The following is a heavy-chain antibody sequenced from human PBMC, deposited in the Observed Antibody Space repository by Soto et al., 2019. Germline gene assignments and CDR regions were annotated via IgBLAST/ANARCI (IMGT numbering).Heavy chain of an antibody. Sequence: SETLSLTCGVYGGSFSDYYWNWIRQSPGKGPEWIGEINHRGSMNYNPALEGRVNISIDTSREQFSLNLTSVTAADTAVYYCARGGLGSYWNPIDLWGQGTLVTVSA. D-gene: IGHD3-10*01. CDR1: GGSFSDYY. V-gene: IGHV4-34*01. CDR3: ARGGLGSYWNPIDL. CDR2: INHRGSM. J-gene: IGHJ5*01.